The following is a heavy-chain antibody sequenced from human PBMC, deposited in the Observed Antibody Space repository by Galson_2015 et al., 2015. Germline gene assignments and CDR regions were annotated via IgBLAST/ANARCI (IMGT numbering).Heavy chain of an antibody. D-gene: IGHD2/OR15-2a*01. CDR1: GFTFSSYG. CDR3: ARPRFLERNWFDP. J-gene: IGHJ5*02. V-gene: IGHV3-74*01. CDR2: INSDGSST. Sequence: SLRLSCAASGFTFSSYGMNWVRQAPGKGLVWVSRINSDGSSTSYADSVKGRFTISRDNAKNTLYLQMNSLRAEDTAVYYCARPRFLERNWFDPWGQGTLVTVSS.